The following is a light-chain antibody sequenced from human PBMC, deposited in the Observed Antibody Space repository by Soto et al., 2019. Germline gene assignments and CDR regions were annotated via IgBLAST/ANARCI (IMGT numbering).Light chain of an antibody. CDR3: LSYKTSSIFV. CDR1: GSDIGAYNS. J-gene: IGLJ1*01. V-gene: IGLV2-14*01. CDR2: QVS. Sequence: QSALTQPASVSGSPGQSITISCTGTGSDIGAYNSVSWYQQHPGKAPKLIVFQVSFRPSAVSDRFSGSKSDNTASLTISGLQTEDEADYYCLSYKTSSIFVFGTGTKLTVL.